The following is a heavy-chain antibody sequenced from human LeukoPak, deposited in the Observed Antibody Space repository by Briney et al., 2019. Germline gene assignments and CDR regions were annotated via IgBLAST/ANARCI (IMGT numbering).Heavy chain of an antibody. V-gene: IGHV4-59*08. J-gene: IGHJ4*02. CDR3: ARHTTTVATVLRLTKPDYFDY. D-gene: IGHD5-12*01. Sequence: SETLSLTCTVSSGTISTYYWSWFRQPPGKGLQWIGYIYYTGSTNYNPSLKSRITISVDTSKNHFSLKLRSVTAADTAVYYCARHTTTVATVLRLTKPDYFDYWGQGTLVTVSS. CDR2: IYYTGST. CDR1: SGTISTYY.